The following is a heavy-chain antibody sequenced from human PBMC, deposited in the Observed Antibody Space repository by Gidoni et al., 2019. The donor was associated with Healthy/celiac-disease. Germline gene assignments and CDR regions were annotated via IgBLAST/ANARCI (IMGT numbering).Heavy chain of an antibody. V-gene: IGHV3-30-3*01. CDR3: ARGGSVAGTSFWGAFDI. CDR1: GLPFRSYA. Sequence: QVPLVESGGGVGPPGTSLGLSWAASGLPFRSYAMHWVRQAPGKGLECVAVISYDGSNKYYADSVKGRFTISRDNSKNTLYLQMISLRAEDTAVYYCARGGSVAGTSFWGAFDIWGQGTMVTVSS. D-gene: IGHD6-19*01. J-gene: IGHJ3*02. CDR2: ISYDGSNK.